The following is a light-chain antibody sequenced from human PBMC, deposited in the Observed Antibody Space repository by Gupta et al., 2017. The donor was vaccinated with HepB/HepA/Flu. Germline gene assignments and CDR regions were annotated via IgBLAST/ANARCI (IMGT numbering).Light chain of an antibody. CDR3: TPYSSSSTYV. V-gene: IGLV2-14*03. J-gene: IGLJ1*01. CDR2: DVS. CDR1: SSDVGGYNY. Sequence: HSALTHPASVSGSPGQSITISCTRTSSDVGGYNYVSWYQQHPGKASKIMMYDVSHRPSGVSTRLSGSKSGNTASLPISALQAEDEADYYCTPYSSSSTYVFGTGTTVTVL.